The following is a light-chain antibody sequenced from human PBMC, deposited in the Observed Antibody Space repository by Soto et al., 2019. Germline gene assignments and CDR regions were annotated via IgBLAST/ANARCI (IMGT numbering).Light chain of an antibody. Sequence: EVVMTQSPATLSVSPGERATLSCRASQSVSSNLAWYQQKPGQAPRLLMYGASTRATEIPARFSGSGSGTEFTLTISSLQSEDFALYYCQQYNNWPPLTFGGGTKVEIK. CDR2: GAS. CDR1: QSVSSN. V-gene: IGKV3-15*01. CDR3: QQYNNWPPLT. J-gene: IGKJ4*01.